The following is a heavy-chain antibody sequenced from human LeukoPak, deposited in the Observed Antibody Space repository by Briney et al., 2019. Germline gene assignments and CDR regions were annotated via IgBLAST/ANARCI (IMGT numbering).Heavy chain of an antibody. CDR2: ISAYSGNT. Sequence: ASVKVFCKASGYTFTSYDISWVRQAPGQGLEWMGCISAYSGNTNYAQKLQGRDNMATDTSTSTACMELRSLRSDDTAVYYCARVMSLYSSRWYDYWGQGTLVTVSS. J-gene: IGHJ4*02. V-gene: IGHV1-18*01. D-gene: IGHD6-13*01. CDR3: ARVMSLYSSRWYDY. CDR1: GYTFTSYD.